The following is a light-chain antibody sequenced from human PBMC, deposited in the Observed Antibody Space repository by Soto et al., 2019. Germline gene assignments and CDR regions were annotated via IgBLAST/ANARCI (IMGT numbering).Light chain of an antibody. Sequence: DIQMTQSPSTLSAFVGDRVTITCRASQSISSWLAWYQQKPGRAPKLMISEASSLESGVPSRFSGSGSGTEFALTISSLQPDDFATYYCQQYSSYKWTFGQGTKVEIK. CDR2: EAS. V-gene: IGKV1-5*03. J-gene: IGKJ1*01. CDR3: QQYSSYKWT. CDR1: QSISSW.